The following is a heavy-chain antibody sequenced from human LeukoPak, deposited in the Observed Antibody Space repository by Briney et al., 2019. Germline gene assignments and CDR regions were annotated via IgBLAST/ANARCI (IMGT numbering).Heavy chain of an antibody. J-gene: IGHJ3*02. CDR2: IYYSGST. CDR1: GGSISGYY. CDR3: AREGARWEPSFSAFDI. D-gene: IGHD1-26*01. Sequence: SETLSLTCTVSGGSISGYYWSWIRQPQGKGLEWIGYIYYSGSTSYNPSLKSRVTISVDTSKNQFSLKLSSVTAADTAVYYCAREGARWEPSFSAFDIWGQGTMVTVSS. V-gene: IGHV4-59*01.